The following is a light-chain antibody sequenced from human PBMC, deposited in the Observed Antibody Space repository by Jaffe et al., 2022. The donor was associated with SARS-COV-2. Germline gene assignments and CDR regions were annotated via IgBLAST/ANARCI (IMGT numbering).Light chain of an antibody. CDR3: QQYNNWPLT. CDR2: GAF. CDR1: QSVSIN. V-gene: IGKV3-15*01. J-gene: IGKJ4*01. Sequence: EKVMTQSPATLSVSPGERATLSCRASQSVSINLAWYQQKPGQAPRLLIYGAFTRATGIPARFSGSGSGTEFTLTISSLQSEDFAVYYCQQYNNWPLTFGGGTKVEIK.